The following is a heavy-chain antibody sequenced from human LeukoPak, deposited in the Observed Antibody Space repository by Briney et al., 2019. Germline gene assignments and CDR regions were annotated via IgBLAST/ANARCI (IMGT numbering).Heavy chain of an antibody. D-gene: IGHD2-2*01. CDR2: ISGSGTNT. CDR1: GFTFSSYA. V-gene: IGHV3-23*01. Sequence: GGTLRLSCAASGFTFSSYAMSWVRQAPGQGLEWVSTISGSGTNTDYADSVKGRFTISRDNSKNTLYVQMNSLRAEDTAVYYCAKATSPVISRNLFDRWGQGTLVTVSS. CDR3: AKATSPVISRNLFDR. J-gene: IGHJ5*02.